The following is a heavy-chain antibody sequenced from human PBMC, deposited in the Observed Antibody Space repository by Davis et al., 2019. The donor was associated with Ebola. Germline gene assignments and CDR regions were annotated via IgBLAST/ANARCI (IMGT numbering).Heavy chain of an antibody. V-gene: IGHV3-23*01. Sequence: GESLKISCAASGFTFSSYAMKWVRQAPGKGLEWVSTISGSGDSTYHADSVKGRFTISRDNSKNTLYLQMNSLRAEDTAIYYCAKGGDSSGYYHAYYFDQWGQGTLVTVSS. CDR2: ISGSGDST. CDR3: AKGGDSSGYYHAYYFDQ. D-gene: IGHD3-22*01. CDR1: GFTFSSYA. J-gene: IGHJ4*02.